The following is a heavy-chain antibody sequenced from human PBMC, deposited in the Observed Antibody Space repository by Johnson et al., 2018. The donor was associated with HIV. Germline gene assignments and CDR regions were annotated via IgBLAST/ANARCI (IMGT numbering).Heavy chain of an antibody. CDR1: GFTVRSNH. D-gene: IGHD3-10*01. J-gene: IGHJ3*02. CDR2: IRYDGSNK. V-gene: IGHV3-30*02. CDR3: ARVGWAAEGTGAFDI. Sequence: QVQLVESGGGLIQPGGSLRLSCAASGFTVRSNHMNWVRQAPEKGLEWVAFIRYDGSNKYYADSVKGRFTISRDNSKNTLYLQMNSLRAEDTAFYYCARVGWAAEGTGAFDIWGQGTMVTVSS.